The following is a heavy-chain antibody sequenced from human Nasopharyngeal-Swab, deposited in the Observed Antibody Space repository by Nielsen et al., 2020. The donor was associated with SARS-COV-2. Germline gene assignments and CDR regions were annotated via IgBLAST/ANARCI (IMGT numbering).Heavy chain of an antibody. V-gene: IGHV3-64*02. CDR2: LILDGRSI. D-gene: IGHD1-26*01. Sequence: GESLKISCAASGFTFSSSAIPWVLQVPVKGLEHVSGLILDGRSIFFAASVRDRFTISRDNSKNTLYLQMRGLRAEDMAVYYCARAPYSGSYYGFDYWGQGTLVTVSS. J-gene: IGHJ4*02. CDR1: GFTFSSSA. CDR3: ARAPYSGSYYGFDY.